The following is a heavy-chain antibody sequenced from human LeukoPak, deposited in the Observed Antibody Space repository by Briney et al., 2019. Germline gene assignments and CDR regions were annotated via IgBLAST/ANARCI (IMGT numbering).Heavy chain of an antibody. V-gene: IGHV3-30*04. CDR3: AKTGGCASTGCYRHFDY. Sequence: PGGFLRLSCAASGVAFSSYAFHWVRQAPGKGREWVAVISIDGSKKDYADPVRGGFTISRDNSKNTLYLQMDSLGTEDTAVYYCAKTGGCASTGCYRHFDYWGQGTLVTVSS. CDR2: ISIDGSKK. J-gene: IGHJ4*02. CDR1: GVAFSSYA. D-gene: IGHD2-2*01.